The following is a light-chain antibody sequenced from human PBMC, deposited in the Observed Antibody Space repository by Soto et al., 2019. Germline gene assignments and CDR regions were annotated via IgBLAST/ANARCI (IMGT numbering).Light chain of an antibody. V-gene: IGKV1-12*01. CDR3: QQSNSFPLT. J-gene: IGKJ4*01. CDR2: DAS. Sequence: DIQMTQSPSSVSASVGDRVTITCRASQGISSWLAWYQQKPEKAPTLVIYDASSLQSGVPSRFSGSGSGTDFTRTISRLKPEDVATYYCQQSNSFPLTFCGGTKLEI. CDR1: QGISSW.